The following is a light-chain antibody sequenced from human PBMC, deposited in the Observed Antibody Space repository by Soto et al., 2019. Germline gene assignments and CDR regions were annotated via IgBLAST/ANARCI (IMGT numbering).Light chain of an antibody. Sequence: QSVLTQPASVSGSPGQSITISCTGTSSDVGSYNLVSWYQQYPGKAPKLMIYEGSKRPSGVSNRFSGSKSGNTASLTISGLQAEDEADYYCCSYAASSTVFGTGTKLTVL. CDR2: EGS. V-gene: IGLV2-23*03. J-gene: IGLJ1*01. CDR3: CSYAASSTV. CDR1: SSDVGSYNL.